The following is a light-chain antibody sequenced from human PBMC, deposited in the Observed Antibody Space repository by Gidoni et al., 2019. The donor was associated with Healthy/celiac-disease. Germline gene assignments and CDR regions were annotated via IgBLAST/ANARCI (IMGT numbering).Light chain of an antibody. J-gene: IGLJ2*01. V-gene: IGLV3-1*01. Sequence: SYELTQPPSVSVSPGQTASITCSGDKLGDKYACWYQQKPGQSTVLVIYQDSKRPSGIPERFSGSNSGNTDTLTISGTQAMDEADYYCQAWDSSPYVVFGGGTKLTVL. CDR2: QDS. CDR1: KLGDKY. CDR3: QAWDSSPYVV.